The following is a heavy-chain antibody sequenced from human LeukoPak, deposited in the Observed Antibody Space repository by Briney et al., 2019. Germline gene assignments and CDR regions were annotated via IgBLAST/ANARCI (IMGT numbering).Heavy chain of an antibody. CDR1: GGSISSGDYY. D-gene: IGHD5-24*01. J-gene: IGHJ4*02. CDR3: ARDPWLQGPSYFDY. Sequence: PSETLSLTCTVSGGSISSGDYYWSWIRQPPGKGLEWIGYIYYSGSTNYNPSLKSRVTISVDTSKNQFSLKLSSVTAADTAVYYCARDPWLQGPSYFDYWGQGTLVTVSS. CDR2: IYYSGST. V-gene: IGHV4-61*08.